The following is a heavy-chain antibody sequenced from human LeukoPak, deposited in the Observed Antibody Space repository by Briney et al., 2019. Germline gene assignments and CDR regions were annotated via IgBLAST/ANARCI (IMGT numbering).Heavy chain of an antibody. D-gene: IGHD6-19*01. V-gene: IGHV1-2*02. CDR2: INSNSGST. Sequence: GASVKVSCKASGYTFTGYYMHWVRQAPGQGLEWMGWINSNSGSTNYAQRFQGRVTMTRDTSISTAYMELSKLRSDDTAVYYCARYDRGWYDYWGQGTLATVSS. J-gene: IGHJ4*02. CDR3: ARYDRGWYDY. CDR1: GYTFTGYY.